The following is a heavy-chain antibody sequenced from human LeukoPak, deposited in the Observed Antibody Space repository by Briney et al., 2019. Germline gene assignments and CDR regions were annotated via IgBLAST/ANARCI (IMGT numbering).Heavy chain of an antibody. CDR3: AKESTIRVAASLDD. J-gene: IGHJ4*02. CDR2: VSYDGSAK. CDR1: GFTFSNYG. V-gene: IGHV3-30*18. D-gene: IGHD6-19*01. Sequence: PGGSLTLSCTASGFTFSNYGMHWVRQAPGKGLEWVAVVSYDGSAKHYGDSVKGRFTISRDNSKNTLYPQMNSLRADDTAVYFCAKESTIRVAASLDDWGQGTLVTISS.